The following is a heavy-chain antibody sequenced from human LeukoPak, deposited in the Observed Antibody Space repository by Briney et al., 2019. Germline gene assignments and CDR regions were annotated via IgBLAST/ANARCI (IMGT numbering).Heavy chain of an antibody. CDR2: ISGSGGST. CDR3: AEFTRWELPLGAFDI. V-gene: IGHV3-23*01. J-gene: IGHJ3*02. D-gene: IGHD1-26*01. Sequence: QPGGSLRLSCPASGFPFSSYAMSWVRQAPGKGLEWVSTISGSGGSTYNADSVEGRFTISRDNSKNTLYLQMNSRRAEDTAVYYCAEFTRWELPLGAFDIWGQGTMVTVSS. CDR1: GFPFSSYA.